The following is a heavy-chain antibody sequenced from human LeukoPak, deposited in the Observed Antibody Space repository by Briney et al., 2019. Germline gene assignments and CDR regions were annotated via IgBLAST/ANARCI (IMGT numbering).Heavy chain of an antibody. CDR1: GFTFSSYE. CDR3: ASGSYSRFDY. V-gene: IGHV3-48*03. CDR2: ISSSGSTI. D-gene: IGHD1-26*01. Sequence: TGGSLRLSCAASGFTFSSYEMNWVRQAPGKGLEWVSYISSSGSTIYYADSVKGRFTISRDNAKNSLCLQMNSLRAEDTAVYYCASGSYSRFDYWGQGTLVTVSS. J-gene: IGHJ4*02.